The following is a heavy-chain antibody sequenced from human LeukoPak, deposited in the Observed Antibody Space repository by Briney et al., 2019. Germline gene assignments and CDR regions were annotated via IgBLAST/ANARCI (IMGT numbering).Heavy chain of an antibody. CDR2: ISGSGDST. J-gene: IGHJ4*02. V-gene: IGHV3-23*01. CDR1: GFTFSSYA. D-gene: IGHD6-13*01. CDR3: AKLKSWYFDY. Sequence: GGSLRLSCSASGFTFSSYAMSWVRQAPGKGLEWVSAISGSGDSTYYADSVKGRFTISRDNSKNTLYLQMNSLRAEDTAVYYCAKLKSWYFDYWGQGTLVTVSS.